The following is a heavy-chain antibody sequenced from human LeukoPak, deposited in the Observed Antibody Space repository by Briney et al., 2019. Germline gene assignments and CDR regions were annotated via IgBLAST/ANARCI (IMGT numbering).Heavy chain of an antibody. CDR2: IYYSGST. CDR1: GGTISSYY. D-gene: IGHD5-12*01. Sequence: SETLSLTCTVSGGTISSYYWSWIRQPPGKGLEWIGYIYYSGSTNYNPSLKSRVTISVDTSKNQFSLKLSSVTAADTAVYYCARHGYSGYEDYWGQGTLVTVSS. J-gene: IGHJ4*02. CDR3: ARHGYSGYEDY. V-gene: IGHV4-59*08.